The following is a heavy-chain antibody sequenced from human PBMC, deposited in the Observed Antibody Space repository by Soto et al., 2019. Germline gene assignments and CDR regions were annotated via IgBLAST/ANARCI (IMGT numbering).Heavy chain of an antibody. D-gene: IGHD2-2*01. V-gene: IGHV1-2*04. J-gene: IGHJ4*02. CDR3: ARGGYCSSTRGDLTQEDDRTFDY. CDR2: INPNSGGT. CDR1: GYTFTGYY. Sequence: ASVKVSCKASGYTFTGYYMHWVRQAPGQGLEWMGWINPNSGGTNYAQKFQGWVTMTRDTSISTAYMELSRLRSDDTAVYYCARGGYCSSTRGDLTQEDDRTFDYCGQGTLVTVSS.